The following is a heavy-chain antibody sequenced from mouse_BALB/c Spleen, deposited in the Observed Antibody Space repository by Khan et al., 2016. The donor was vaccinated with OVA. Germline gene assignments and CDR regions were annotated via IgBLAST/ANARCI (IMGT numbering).Heavy chain of an antibody. V-gene: IGHV1S135*01. CDR1: GYSFTDYN. CDR3: ARTDYYGSSYYFDY. Sequence: EVQLQESGPELVKPGASVKVSCKASGYSFTDYNMFWVKQSHGNSLEWIGYIDPYNGGTSYNQKFKGKATLTVDKSSSTAFMHLSSLTSEDSAVFYCARTDYYGSSYYFDYWGQGTTLTVSS. J-gene: IGHJ2*01. D-gene: IGHD1-1*01. CDR2: IDPYNGGT.